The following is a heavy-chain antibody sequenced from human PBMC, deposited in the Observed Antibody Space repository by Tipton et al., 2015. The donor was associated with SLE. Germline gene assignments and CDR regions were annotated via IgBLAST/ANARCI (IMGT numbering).Heavy chain of an antibody. Sequence: TLSLTCTVSGGSISSYYWSWIRQPPGKGLEWIGYIYYSGSTNYNPSLKSRVTISIDTSKNQLSLKLNSVTAADTALYYCARGDSAYDLPDYWGQGTLVTVSS. CDR1: GGSISSYY. V-gene: IGHV4-59*01. CDR3: ARGDSAYDLPDY. CDR2: IYYSGST. D-gene: IGHD5-12*01. J-gene: IGHJ4*02.